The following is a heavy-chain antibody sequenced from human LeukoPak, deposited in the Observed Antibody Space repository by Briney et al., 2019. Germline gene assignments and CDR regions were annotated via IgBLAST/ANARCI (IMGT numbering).Heavy chain of an antibody. Sequence: ASVTVSCKASGYTFTSYDINWVRQAPGQGLEWMGWMNPNSGNTGYAQKFQGRVTMTRNTSISTAYMELSSLRSEDTAVYYCAGIAVAGDGTQYYYYGMDVWGQGTTVTVSS. CDR1: GYTFTSYD. J-gene: IGHJ6*02. D-gene: IGHD6-19*01. CDR2: MNPNSGNT. CDR3: AGIAVAGDGTQYYYYGMDV. V-gene: IGHV1-8*01.